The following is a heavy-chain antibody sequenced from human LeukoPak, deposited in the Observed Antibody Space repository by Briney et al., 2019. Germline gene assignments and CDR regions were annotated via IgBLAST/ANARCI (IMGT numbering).Heavy chain of an antibody. Sequence: PGGSLRLSCAASGFTFSSYSMSWVRQTLGQGLEWVSAVSGSGVSTHYGDSIKGRFTISRDNSKNTVDLQMDSLRAEDTATYYCARGYCSTGSCQYSFDCWGQGTLVTVSS. V-gene: IGHV3-23*01. CDR3: ARGYCSTGSCQYSFDC. CDR1: GFTFSSYS. J-gene: IGHJ4*02. CDR2: VSGSGVST. D-gene: IGHD2-15*01.